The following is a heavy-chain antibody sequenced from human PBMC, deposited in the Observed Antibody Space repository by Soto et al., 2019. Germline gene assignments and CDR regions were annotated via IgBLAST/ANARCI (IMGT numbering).Heavy chain of an antibody. CDR3: AIYRGSYALDC. Sequence: QVQLVQSGAEVKKPGASVKVSCKASGYTFTSYGISWVRQAPGQGLESMGWISANNSNTNYGQKRQGRVTMTTDTSTSTAYMELRSLRSHDTAVYYCAIYRGSYALDCWCQGTLVTVSS. J-gene: IGHJ4*02. V-gene: IGHV1-18*01. CDR2: ISANNSNT. D-gene: IGHD1-26*01. CDR1: GYTFTSYG.